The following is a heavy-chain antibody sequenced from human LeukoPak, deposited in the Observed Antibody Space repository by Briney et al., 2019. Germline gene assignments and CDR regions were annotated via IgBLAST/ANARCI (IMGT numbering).Heavy chain of an antibody. CDR1: GFTFSSYG. Sequence: GRPLRLSCAASGFTFSSYGMHWVRQAPGKGLEWVAVISNDGSTKKYADSVKGRFTISRDNSKNTLYLQMNSLKAEDTAAYYCATEDSSDYYSFDYWGQGTLVTVSS. J-gene: IGHJ4*02. CDR3: ATEDSSDYYSFDY. V-gene: IGHV3-30*03. CDR2: ISNDGSTK. D-gene: IGHD3-22*01.